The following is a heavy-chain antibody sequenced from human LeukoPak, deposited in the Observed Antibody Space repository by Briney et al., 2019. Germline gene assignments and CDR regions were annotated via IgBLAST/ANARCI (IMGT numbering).Heavy chain of an antibody. J-gene: IGHJ4*02. V-gene: IGHV3-74*01. CDR3: VRDGGYYGPDS. Sequence: PGGSLRLSCAVSGFTFSSYWMHWVRQAPGKGLEWVSCVNSDGGSTGYADSVKGRFTISRDNAKNSLYLQMNSVRAEDTAMYYCVRDGGYYGPDSWGQGALVSVSS. CDR2: VNSDGGST. CDR1: GFTFSSYW. D-gene: IGHD3-10*01.